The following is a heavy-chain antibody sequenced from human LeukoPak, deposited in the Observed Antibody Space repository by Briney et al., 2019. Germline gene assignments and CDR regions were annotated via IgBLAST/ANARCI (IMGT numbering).Heavy chain of an antibody. J-gene: IGHJ4*02. CDR2: VRFDGTNT. Sequence: PGGSLRLSCAASGFTFNTYDMHWVRQAPGKGLEWVAFVRFDGTNTYYADSVKGRFTPSRDNSKNTLYLQMNSLRAEDTAVYYCTGDSDYWGQGTLVTVSS. CDR3: TGDSDY. V-gene: IGHV3-30*02. D-gene: IGHD2-15*01. CDR1: GFTFNTYD.